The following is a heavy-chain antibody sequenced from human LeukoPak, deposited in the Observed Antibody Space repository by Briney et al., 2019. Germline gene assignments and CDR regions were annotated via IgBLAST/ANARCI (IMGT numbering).Heavy chain of an antibody. V-gene: IGHV4-38-2*02. D-gene: IGHD3-22*01. J-gene: IGHJ4*02. Sequence: PSKTLSLTCTVSGYSIGSGYYWGWIRQPPGKGLEWIGSIYHSGSTYYNPSLKSRVTISVDTSKNQFSLKLSSVTAADTAVYHCARHESGYPYFDYWGQGILVTVSS. CDR1: GYSIGSGYY. CDR2: IYHSGST. CDR3: ARHESGYPYFDY.